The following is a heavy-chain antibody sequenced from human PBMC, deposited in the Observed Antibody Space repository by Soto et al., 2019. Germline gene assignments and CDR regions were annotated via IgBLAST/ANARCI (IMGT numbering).Heavy chain of an antibody. D-gene: IGHD3-10*01. J-gene: IGHJ4*02. CDR2: ISGSGGST. CDR3: ATLSDGSGSYHFDY. Sequence: GGSLRLSCAASGFTFSSYAMSWVRQAPGKGLEWVSAISGSGGSTYYADSVKGRFTISRDNSKNTLYLQMNSLRAEDTAVYYCATLSDGSGSYHFDYWGQGTLVTVPS. CDR1: GFTFSSYA. V-gene: IGHV3-23*01.